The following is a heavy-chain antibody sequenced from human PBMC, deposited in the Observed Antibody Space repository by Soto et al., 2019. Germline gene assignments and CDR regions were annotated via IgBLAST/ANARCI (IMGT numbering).Heavy chain of an antibody. CDR3: EIAIVTTIRGDPPAY. V-gene: IGHV3-23*01. Sequence: EVQLLESGGGLVQPGGSLTLSCTASGIIFSTFAMSWVRQAPGKGLEWVSGITGSGGSTNYADSVKGRFTISRDNSKNTLYQQMNIRRVEATAKYYCEIAIVTTIRGDPPAYWGQGTLVTVSS. CDR2: ITGSGGST. J-gene: IGHJ4*02. D-gene: IGHD3-10*01. CDR1: GIIFSTFA.